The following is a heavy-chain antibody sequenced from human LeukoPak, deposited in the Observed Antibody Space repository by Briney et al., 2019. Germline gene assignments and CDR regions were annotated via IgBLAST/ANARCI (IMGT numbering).Heavy chain of an antibody. CDR3: ARDRVVVAATSGMDV. CDR1: GDTFTSYY. CDR2: INPSGGST. V-gene: IGHV1-46*01. Sequence: RASVKVSCKASGDTFTSYYMHWVRQAPGQGLEWMGIINPSGGSTSYAQKFQGRVTMTRDTSTSTVYMELSSLRSEDTAVYYCARDRVVVAATSGMDVWGQGTTVTVSS. J-gene: IGHJ6*02. D-gene: IGHD2-15*01.